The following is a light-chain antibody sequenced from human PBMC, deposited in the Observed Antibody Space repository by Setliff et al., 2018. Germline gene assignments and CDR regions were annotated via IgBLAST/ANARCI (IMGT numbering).Light chain of an antibody. CDR1: SSDVGGYKF. J-gene: IGLJ1*01. CDR2: EVN. CDR3: SSYAGSNNFCV. Sequence: SALTQPPSASGSPGQSVTISCTGTSSDVGGYKFVSWYQHHPGKAPKLIIYEVNKRPSGVPDRFSGSKSGNTASLTVSGLQAEDEADCYCSSYAGSNNFCVFGTGTKVTVL. V-gene: IGLV2-8*01.